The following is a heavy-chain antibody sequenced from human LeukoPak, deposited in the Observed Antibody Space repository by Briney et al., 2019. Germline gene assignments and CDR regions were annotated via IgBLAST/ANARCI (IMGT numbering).Heavy chain of an antibody. CDR3: ATKSGDCSSTSCYAHYYYYYMDV. V-gene: IGHV4-39*07. CDR2: INHSGST. Sequence: SETLSLTCTVSGGSISTSNYYWGWIRQPPGKGLEWIGEINHSGSTNYNPSLKSRVTISVDTSKNQFSLKLSSVTAADTAVYYCATKSGDCSSTSCYAHYYYYYMDVWGKGTTVTVSS. J-gene: IGHJ6*03. D-gene: IGHD2-2*01. CDR1: GGSISTSNYY.